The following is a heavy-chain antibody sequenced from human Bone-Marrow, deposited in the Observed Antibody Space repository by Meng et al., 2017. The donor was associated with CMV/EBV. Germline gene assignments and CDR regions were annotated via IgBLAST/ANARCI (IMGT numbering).Heavy chain of an antibody. CDR3: ARLWGRRGGRYTFDI. V-gene: IGHV4-59*01. Sequence: SETLSLTCTVSGDSISPYFWSWIRQPPGKGLEWIGYIFYSGNTNYNPSLKSRVTISVDTSKSEVYLQLSSVTAADTAVYYCARLWGRRGGRYTFDIWGQGTLVTVSS. D-gene: IGHD3-16*01. CDR1: GDSISPYF. J-gene: IGHJ4*02. CDR2: IFYSGNT.